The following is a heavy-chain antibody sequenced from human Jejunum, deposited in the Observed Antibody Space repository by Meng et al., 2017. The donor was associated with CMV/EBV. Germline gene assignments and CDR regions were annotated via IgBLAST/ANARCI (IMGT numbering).Heavy chain of an antibody. CDR2: INHSGST. V-gene: IGHV4-34*01. CDR1: GGSFSGYY. J-gene: IGHJ4*02. Sequence: AVYGGSFSGYYWSWIRQPPGKGLEWIGEINHSGSTNYNPSLKSRVTISVDTSKNQFSLKLSSVTAADTAVYYCALGYYDFWSGLDYWGQGTLVTVSS. D-gene: IGHD3-3*01. CDR3: ALGYYDFWSGLDY.